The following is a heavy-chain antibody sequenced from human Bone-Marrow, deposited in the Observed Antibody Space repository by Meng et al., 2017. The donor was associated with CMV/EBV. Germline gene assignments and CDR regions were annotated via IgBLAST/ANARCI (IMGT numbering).Heavy chain of an antibody. CDR3: ARVPLVLRFYYGMDV. Sequence: GSLRLSCTVSGGSISSYYWSWIRQPPGKGLEWIGYIYYSGSTNYNPSLKSRVTISVDTSKNQFSLKLSSVTAADTAVYYCARVPLVLRFYYGMDVWGQGTTVTFSS. D-gene: IGHD3-3*01. CDR1: GGSISSYY. V-gene: IGHV4-59*01. CDR2: IYYSGST. J-gene: IGHJ6*02.